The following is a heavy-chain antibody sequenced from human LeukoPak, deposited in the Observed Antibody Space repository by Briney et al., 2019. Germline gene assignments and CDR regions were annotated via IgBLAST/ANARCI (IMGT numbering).Heavy chain of an antibody. Sequence: ASVKVSCKASGYTFTGYYMHWVRQAPGQGLEWMGWINPNSGGTNYAQKFQGRVTMTRDTSISTAYMELSRLRSDDMAVYYCARSRDGYNFAWFDPWGQGTLVTVSS. CDR1: GYTFTGYY. J-gene: IGHJ5*02. CDR2: INPNSGGT. CDR3: ARSRDGYNFAWFDP. V-gene: IGHV1-2*02. D-gene: IGHD5-24*01.